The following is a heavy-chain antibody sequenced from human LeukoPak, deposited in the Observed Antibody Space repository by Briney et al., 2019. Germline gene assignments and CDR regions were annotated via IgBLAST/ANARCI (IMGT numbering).Heavy chain of an antibody. V-gene: IGHV4-59*01. Sequence: SETLSLTCTVSGGSISRYYWNWIRQPPGERLEWIGWIHYSGSTAYNPSLESRVTMSVDTSKNRISLKMTSVTAADAATYYCARWGYFDSSGYFVVDYWGQGALVTVSS. CDR2: IHYSGST. D-gene: IGHD3-22*01. J-gene: IGHJ4*02. CDR1: GGSISRYY. CDR3: ARWGYFDSSGYFVVDY.